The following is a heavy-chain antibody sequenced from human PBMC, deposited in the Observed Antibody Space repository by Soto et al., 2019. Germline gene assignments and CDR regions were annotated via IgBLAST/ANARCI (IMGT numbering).Heavy chain of an antibody. D-gene: IGHD6-19*01. CDR2: ISGNGDGT. Sequence: EVQLLESGGGLVQPGGSLRLSCAASGFTFSTYAMSWGRQAPGKGLEGVSTISGNGDGTYYADSVKGRFTISRDNPKNTLYLQMNSLRAEDTAVYYCAKESSGWYMGDFWGQGTLVTVSS. J-gene: IGHJ4*02. V-gene: IGHV3-23*01. CDR3: AKESSGWYMGDF. CDR1: GFTFSTYA.